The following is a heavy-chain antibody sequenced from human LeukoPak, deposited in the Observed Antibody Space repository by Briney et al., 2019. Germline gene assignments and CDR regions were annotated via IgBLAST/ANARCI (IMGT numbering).Heavy chain of an antibody. J-gene: IGHJ3*02. CDR2: INPNSGGT. CDR3: ARSSVDYGDYVGAFDI. D-gene: IGHD4-17*01. CDR1: GYTFTGYY. Sequence: ASVKVSCKASGYTFTGYYMHWVRQAPGQGLEWMGWINPNSGGTNYAQKFQGRVTMTRDTSISTAYMELSRLRSDDMAVYYCARSSVDYGDYVGAFDIWGQGTMVTVSS. V-gene: IGHV1-2*02.